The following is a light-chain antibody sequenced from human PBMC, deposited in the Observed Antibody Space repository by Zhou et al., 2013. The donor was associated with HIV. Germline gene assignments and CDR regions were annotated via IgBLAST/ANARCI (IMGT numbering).Light chain of an antibody. J-gene: IGKJ2*01. Sequence: DIQMTQSPSSLSASVGDRVTITCRASQSITNYLNWYQQKPGKAPKLLIYAASSLQSGVPSRFSGSESGTDFTLTISSLQPEDFATYYCQRSYGIPYTFGQGTKLEIK. V-gene: IGKV1-39*01. CDR3: QRSYGIPYT. CDR2: AAS. CDR1: QSITNY.